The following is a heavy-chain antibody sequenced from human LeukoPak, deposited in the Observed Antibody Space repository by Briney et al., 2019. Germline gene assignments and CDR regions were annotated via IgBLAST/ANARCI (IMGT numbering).Heavy chain of an antibody. Sequence: GGSLRLSCAASGFTFSSYGMNWVRQAPGKGLEWLSGISGSGTSTYYADSVKGRFTVSRDNGKNTLYLHMKSLRAEDTAVYYCARDVSYGRMDVWGQGTTVIVSS. V-gene: IGHV3-74*01. J-gene: IGHJ6*02. CDR3: ARDVSYGRMDV. CDR1: GFTFSSYG. D-gene: IGHD4-17*01. CDR2: ISGSGTST.